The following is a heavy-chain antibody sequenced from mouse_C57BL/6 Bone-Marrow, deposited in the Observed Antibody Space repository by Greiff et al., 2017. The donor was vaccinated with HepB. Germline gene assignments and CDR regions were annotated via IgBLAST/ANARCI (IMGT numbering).Heavy chain of an antibody. D-gene: IGHD1-1*01. J-gene: IGHJ2*01. CDR2: IGPANGNT. V-gene: IGHV14-3*01. CDR3: ARGNYGSSYGGFFDD. CDR1: GFTITNTY. Sequence: VQLQQSVAELVRPAASVKLSCTASGFTITNTYMHWVQQTPEQGLEWLGRIGPANGNTKYAPKFQGKATITADTASNTAYLQLSRLTSEDTAIYYCARGNYGSSYGGFFDDWGQGTTLTVSS.